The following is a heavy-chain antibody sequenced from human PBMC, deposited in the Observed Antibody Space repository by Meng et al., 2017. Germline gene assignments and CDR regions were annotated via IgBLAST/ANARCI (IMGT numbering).Heavy chain of an antibody. CDR2: INHSAST. D-gene: IGHD3-3*01. J-gene: IGHJ4*02. Sequence: SDALSLPWEFYGWSSSLYYCSRIRQPQGKRQESIGDINHSASTNYNPSLKNRVTTSVDTSKNQFSLKLSSVTAADTAVYYCARRWVIWSGYRLDYWGQGTLVTVSS. CDR1: GWSSSLYY. V-gene: IGHV4-34*01. CDR3: ARRWVIWSGYRLDY.